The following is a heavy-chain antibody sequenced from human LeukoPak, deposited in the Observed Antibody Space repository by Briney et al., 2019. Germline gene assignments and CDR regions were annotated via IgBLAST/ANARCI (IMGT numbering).Heavy chain of an antibody. CDR1: GYTFTGYY. CDR2: INPNSGGT. V-gene: IGHV1-2*04. D-gene: IGHD2-21*02. Sequence: ASVKVSCKASGYTFTGYYMHWVRQAPGQGLEWMGWINPNSGGTNYAQKFQGWVTMTRDTSISTAYMGLSRLRSDDTAVYYCARGSATAIHPDDYFDYWGQGTLVTVSS. J-gene: IGHJ4*02. CDR3: ARGSATAIHPDDYFDY.